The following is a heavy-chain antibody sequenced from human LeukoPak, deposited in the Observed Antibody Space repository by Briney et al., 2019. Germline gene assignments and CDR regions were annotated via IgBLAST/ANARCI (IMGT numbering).Heavy chain of an antibody. CDR2: INPSGGST. J-gene: IGHJ4*02. Sequence: ASVKVSCKASGYTFTSYYMHWVRQAPGQGLEWMGIINPSGGSTSYAQKFQGGVTMTRDTSTSTVYMELSSLRSEDTAVYYCARDPGDIAVAGTDFDYWGQGTLVTVPS. D-gene: IGHD6-19*01. CDR3: ARDPGDIAVAGTDFDY. CDR1: GYTFTSYY. V-gene: IGHV1-46*01.